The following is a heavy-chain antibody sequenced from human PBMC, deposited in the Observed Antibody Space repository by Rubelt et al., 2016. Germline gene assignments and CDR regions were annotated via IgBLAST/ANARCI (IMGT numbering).Heavy chain of an antibody. CDR2: INPSGGST. CDR3: ARDVIVVVPAAPDAFDI. Sequence: QVQLVQSGAEVKKPGASVKVSCKASGYTFTSYYMHWVRQAPGQGLEWMGIINPSGGSTSYAQKFKGRVTMTRDTSTSTVYMELSSLRSEDTAVYYCARDVIVVVPAAPDAFDIWGQGTMVTVSS. V-gene: IGHV1-46*01. J-gene: IGHJ3*02. CDR1: GYTFTSYY. D-gene: IGHD2-2*01.